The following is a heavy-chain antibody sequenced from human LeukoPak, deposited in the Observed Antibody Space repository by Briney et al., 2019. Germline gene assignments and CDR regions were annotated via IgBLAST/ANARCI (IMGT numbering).Heavy chain of an antibody. CDR3: ARLYSSSFAFDY. V-gene: IGHV4-59*01. J-gene: IGHJ4*02. CDR1: GGSISSYY. D-gene: IGHD6-6*01. Sequence: ASETLSLTCTVSGGSISSYYWSWIRQPPGKGLEWIGYIYYSGSTNYNPSLKSRATISVDTSKNQFSLKLSSVTAADTAVYYCARLYSSSFAFDYWGQGTLVTVSS. CDR2: IYYSGST.